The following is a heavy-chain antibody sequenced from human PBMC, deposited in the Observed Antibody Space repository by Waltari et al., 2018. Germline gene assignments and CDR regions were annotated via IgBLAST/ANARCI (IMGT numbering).Heavy chain of an antibody. CDR2: IIPTGTA. J-gene: IGHJ4*02. Sequence: EVRLVESGGGLVQPGGSLRLSCAASGFTFSTYEMNWVRQAPGKGLGCISYIIPTGTALYADSVKGRFTISRDNARSSLFLQMNNLRVEDTAVYFCVREDDRGASYFWGQGALVTVSS. CDR1: GFTFSTYE. V-gene: IGHV3-48*03. D-gene: IGHD3-9*01. CDR3: VREDDRGASYF.